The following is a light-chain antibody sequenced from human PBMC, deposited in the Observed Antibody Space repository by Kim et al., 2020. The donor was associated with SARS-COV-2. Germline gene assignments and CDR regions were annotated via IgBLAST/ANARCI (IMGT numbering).Light chain of an antibody. CDR3: QQRNNWPLT. V-gene: IGKV3-11*01. J-gene: IGKJ4*01. CDR2: DAS. Sequence: EIVLTQSPATLSLSPGERATLSCRASQSVSIYLAWYQQKPGQAPRLLIYDASNRATGIPARFTGSGSGTDFSLTISSLEPEGFAVYYCQQRNNWPLTFGGGTKVDIK. CDR1: QSVSIY.